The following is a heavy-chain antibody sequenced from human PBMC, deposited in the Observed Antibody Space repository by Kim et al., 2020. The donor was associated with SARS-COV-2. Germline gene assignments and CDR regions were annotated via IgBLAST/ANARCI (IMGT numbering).Heavy chain of an antibody. J-gene: IGHJ6*02. D-gene: IGHD4-4*01. CDR3: TRESLYSNPYYGMDV. Sequence: GGSLRLSCTASGFTFGDYAMSWFRQAPGKGLEWVGFIRSKAYGGTTEYAASVKGRFTISRDDSKSIAYLQMNSLKTEDTAVYYCTRESLYSNPYYGMDVWGQGTTVTVSS. CDR1: GFTFGDYA. V-gene: IGHV3-49*03. CDR2: IRSKAYGGTT.